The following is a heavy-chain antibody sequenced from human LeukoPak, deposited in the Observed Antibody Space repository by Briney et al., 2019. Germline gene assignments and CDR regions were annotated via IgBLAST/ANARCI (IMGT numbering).Heavy chain of an antibody. Sequence: ASVKVSCKASGYTFTSYAMNWVRQAPGQGLEWMGWINTNTGNPTYAQGFTGRFVFSLDTSVSTAYLQISSLKAEDTAVYYCARVQEWLLFGGGVYFDYWGQGTLVTVSS. V-gene: IGHV7-4-1*02. J-gene: IGHJ4*02. CDR3: ARVQEWLLFGGGVYFDY. CDR1: GYTFTSYA. CDR2: INTNTGNP. D-gene: IGHD3-3*01.